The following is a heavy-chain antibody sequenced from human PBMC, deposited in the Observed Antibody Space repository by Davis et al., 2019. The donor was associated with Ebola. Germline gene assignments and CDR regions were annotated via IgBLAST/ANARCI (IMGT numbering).Heavy chain of an antibody. CDR3: ATGYSGYDSPYYYGMDV. CDR2: IYSGGST. Sequence: GESLKISCAASGFTVSSNYMSWVRQAPGKGLEWVSVIYSGGSTYYADSVKGRFTISRDNSKNTLYLQMNSLRAEDTAVYYCATGYSGYDSPYYYGMDVWGQGTTVTVSS. J-gene: IGHJ6*02. CDR1: GFTVSSNY. V-gene: IGHV3-53*01. D-gene: IGHD5-12*01.